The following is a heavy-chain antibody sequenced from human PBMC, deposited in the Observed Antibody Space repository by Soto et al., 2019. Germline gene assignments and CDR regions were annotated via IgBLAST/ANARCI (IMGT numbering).Heavy chain of an antibody. CDR3: ARALGGGAADGIGGN. V-gene: IGHV1-69*01. J-gene: IGHJ4*02. Sequence: QVQLVQSGAEVKKPGSSVKVSCKASGGTFSSYAISWVRQAPGQGLDWMGGIIPIFGTANYAQKFQGRVTITADESTSTAYIELSSLRSEDTAVYYCARALGGGAADGIGGNWGQGTLVTVSS. CDR1: GGTFSSYA. D-gene: IGHD6-13*01. CDR2: IIPIFGTA.